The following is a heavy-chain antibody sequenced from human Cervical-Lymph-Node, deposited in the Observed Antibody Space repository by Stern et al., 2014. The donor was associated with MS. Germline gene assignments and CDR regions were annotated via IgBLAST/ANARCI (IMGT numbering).Heavy chain of an antibody. CDR2: VNTNTGGT. CDR3: ARDQRGITIFGVVTDYYYLGMDV. Sequence: QVQLVQSGAEVKKPWASVKVSCKTSGYIFTGYYIHWVRQAPGQGLEWVAWVNTNTGGTKYAQKLQGRVTMSRDTSISTAYVELSSLTSDDTAVYYCARDQRGITIFGVVTDYYYLGMDVWGQGTTVTVSS. V-gene: IGHV1-2*02. CDR1: GYIFTGYY. J-gene: IGHJ6*02. D-gene: IGHD3-3*01.